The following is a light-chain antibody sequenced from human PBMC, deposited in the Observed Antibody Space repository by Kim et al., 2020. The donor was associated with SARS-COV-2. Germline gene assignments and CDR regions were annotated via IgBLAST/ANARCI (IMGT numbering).Light chain of an antibody. J-gene: IGLJ1*01. CDR2: DDD. V-gene: IGLV1-40*01. CDR3: QSYDNSLSNYV. Sequence: YNVHWYQHLPGTAPRLLIYDDDNRPSGVPGRFSGSKSGTSASLAIIGLRTEDEGDYYCQSYDNSLSNYVFGTGTKVTAL. CDR1: YN.